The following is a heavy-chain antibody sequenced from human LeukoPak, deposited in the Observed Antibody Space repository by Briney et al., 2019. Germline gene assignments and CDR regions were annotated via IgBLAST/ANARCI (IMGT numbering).Heavy chain of an antibody. V-gene: IGHV3-21*01. Sequence: GGSLRLSCAASGFTFSSYSMNWVRQAPGKGLEWVSSISSSSSYIYYADSVKGRFTISRDNAKNSLYLQMNSLRAEDTAVYYCARDGDIVVVRPIDYWGQGTLVTVSS. CDR3: ARDGDIVVVRPIDY. CDR1: GFTFSSYS. CDR2: ISSSSSYI. D-gene: IGHD2-2*01. J-gene: IGHJ4*02.